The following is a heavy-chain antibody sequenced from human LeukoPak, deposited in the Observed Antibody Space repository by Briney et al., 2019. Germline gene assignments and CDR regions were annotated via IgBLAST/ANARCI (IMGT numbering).Heavy chain of an antibody. CDR2: IYYSGST. D-gene: IGHD6-19*01. V-gene: IGHV4-59*08. CDR3: ARQRIAVTFDY. CDR1: GGSISSYY. Sequence: NSSQTLSLTCTVSGGSISSYYWSWIRQPPGKGLEWIGYIYYSGSTSYSPSLTSRVTISVDTSKNQLSLRLTSVTAADTAVYYCARQRIAVTFDYWGQGTLVTVSS. J-gene: IGHJ4*02.